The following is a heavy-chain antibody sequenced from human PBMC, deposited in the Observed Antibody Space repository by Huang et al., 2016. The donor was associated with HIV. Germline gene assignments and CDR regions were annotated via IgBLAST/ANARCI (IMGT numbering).Heavy chain of an antibody. Sequence: QVQLVESGGGVVQPGRSLRLSCAASGFTFSNYGMHWVRQAPGKGVEGWAVISYDGSNKYVADSVKGRFTISRDNSRNTVYLQMNSLRAEDTAVYYCAKDIVATIGPDYWGQGTLVTVSS. V-gene: IGHV3-30*18. CDR2: ISYDGSNK. D-gene: IGHD5-12*01. CDR3: AKDIVATIGPDY. CDR1: GFTFSNYG. J-gene: IGHJ4*02.